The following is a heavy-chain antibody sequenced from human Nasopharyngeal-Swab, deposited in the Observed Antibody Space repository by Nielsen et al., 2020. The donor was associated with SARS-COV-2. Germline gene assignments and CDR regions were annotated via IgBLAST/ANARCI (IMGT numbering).Heavy chain of an antibody. V-gene: IGHV2-5*02. J-gene: IGHJ3*02. Sequence: WIRQPPGKALEWLVLIYWDDDKRYSPSLKSRLTITKDTSKNQVVLTMTNMDPVDTATYYCAHYHNPVAGTELDAFDIWGQGTMVTVSS. CDR2: IYWDDDK. CDR3: AHYHNPVAGTELDAFDI. D-gene: IGHD6-19*01.